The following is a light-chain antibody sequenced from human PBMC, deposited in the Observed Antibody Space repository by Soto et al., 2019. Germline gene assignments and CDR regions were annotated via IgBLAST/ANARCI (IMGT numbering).Light chain of an antibody. Sequence: EIVLTQSPGTLSLSPGERATLSCRASQSVSNNYLAWYQQKPGQAPRLLIYGASNRATGIPDRFSGSGSGTDFTLTISRLEPEDFAVYYCQQRSNWPLWTFGQGTKVDIK. CDR3: QQRSNWPLWT. J-gene: IGKJ1*01. CDR1: QSVSNNY. V-gene: IGKV3D-20*02. CDR2: GAS.